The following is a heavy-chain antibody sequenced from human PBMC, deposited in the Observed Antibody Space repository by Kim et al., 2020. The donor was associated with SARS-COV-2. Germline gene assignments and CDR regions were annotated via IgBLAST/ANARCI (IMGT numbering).Heavy chain of an antibody. J-gene: IGHJ6*02. D-gene: IGHD6-13*01. CDR2: IYTSGST. V-gene: IGHV4-61*02. CDR1: GGSISSGSYY. Sequence: SETLSLTCTVSGGSISSGSYYWSWIRQPAGKGLEWIGRIYTSGSTNYNPSLKSRVTISVDTSKNQFSLKLSSVTAADTAVYYCAREVSSWLPYYYYGMDVWGQGTTVTVSS. CDR3: AREVSSWLPYYYYGMDV.